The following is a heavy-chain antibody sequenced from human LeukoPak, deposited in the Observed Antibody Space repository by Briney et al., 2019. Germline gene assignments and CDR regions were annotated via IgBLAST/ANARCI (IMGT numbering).Heavy chain of an antibody. V-gene: IGHV4-39*07. D-gene: IGHD3-10*01. CDR3: ARSLWFGELSPYGMDV. Sequence: SETLSLTCTVSGGSISSSSYYWGWIRQPPGKGLEWIGSIYYSGSTYYNPSLKSRVTISVDTSKNQFSLKLSSVTAADTAVYYCARSLWFGELSPYGMDVWGQGTTVTVSS. CDR1: GGSISSSSYY. CDR2: IYYSGST. J-gene: IGHJ6*02.